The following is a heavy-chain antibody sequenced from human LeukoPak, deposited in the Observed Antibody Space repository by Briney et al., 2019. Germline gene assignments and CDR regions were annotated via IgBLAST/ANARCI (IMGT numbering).Heavy chain of an antibody. D-gene: IGHD3-22*01. CDR1: GGTFSSYA. Sequence: ASVKVSCKASGGTFSSYAISWVRQAPGQGLEWMGGIIPIFGTANYAQKFQGRVTITADESTSTAYMELSSLRSEDTAVYYCARDLPYYDSSGPHFDYWGQGTLVTVSS. J-gene: IGHJ4*02. CDR3: ARDLPYYDSSGPHFDY. CDR2: IIPIFGTA. V-gene: IGHV1-69*01.